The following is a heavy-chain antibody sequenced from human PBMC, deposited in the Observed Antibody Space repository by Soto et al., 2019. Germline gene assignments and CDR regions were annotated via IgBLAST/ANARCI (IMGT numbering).Heavy chain of an antibody. CDR1: GYTFTSYY. J-gene: IGHJ4*02. Sequence: XXVKVSCKASGYTFTSYYMHWVRQAPGQGLEWMGIINPSGGSTSYAQKFQGRVTMTRDTSTSTVYMEMSSLRSEDTAVYYCAREQIGFDYWGQGTLVTVSS. CDR3: AREQIGFDY. CDR2: INPSGGST. V-gene: IGHV1-46*01.